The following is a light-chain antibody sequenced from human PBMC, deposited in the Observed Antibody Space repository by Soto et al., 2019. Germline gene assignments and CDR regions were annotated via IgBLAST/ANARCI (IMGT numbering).Light chain of an antibody. CDR3: QQYNNWPRT. J-gene: IGKJ1*01. V-gene: IGKV3-15*01. Sequence: EIVMTHSPATLSVSPWEIVTLSCRASQSVSYNLAWYQQKPGQAPRLLIYGPSTRATGIPARFSGSGSGTEFTLTISSLQSEDFALYYCQQYNNWPRTIGQGTKVDIK. CDR1: QSVSYN. CDR2: GPS.